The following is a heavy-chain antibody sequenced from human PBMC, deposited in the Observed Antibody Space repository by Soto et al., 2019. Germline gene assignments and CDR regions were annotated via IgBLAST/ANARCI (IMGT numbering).Heavy chain of an antibody. D-gene: IGHD2-15*01. Sequence: GSLRRFCGAAGLTFSSYAMSWVRQAPGKGLEWVSGIDGSGRNTYYADSVKGRFTISRDNSKNTLSVQMNGLRVEDTALYYCAKDGGSVCSGGTCYFQAPDYWGQGTLVTVYS. CDR3: AKDGGSVCSGGTCYFQAPDY. J-gene: IGHJ4*02. V-gene: IGHV3-23*01. CDR1: GLTFSSYA. CDR2: IDGSGRNT.